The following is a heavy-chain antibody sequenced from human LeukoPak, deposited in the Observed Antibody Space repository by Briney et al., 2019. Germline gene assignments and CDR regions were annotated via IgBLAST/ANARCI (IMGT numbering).Heavy chain of an antibody. V-gene: IGHV3-48*04. CDR3: ARWGKTTVTTFFSGPVGYYYYMDV. Sequence: GGSLRLSCAASGFTFNNYGMNWVRQAPGKGLEWVSHISSSGTTIYYADSVKGRFTISRDNAKNSLYLQMNSLRAADTAVYYCARWGKTTVTTFFSGPVGYYYYMDVWGKGTTVTVSS. D-gene: IGHD4-17*01. CDR2: ISSSGTTI. CDR1: GFTFNNYG. J-gene: IGHJ6*03.